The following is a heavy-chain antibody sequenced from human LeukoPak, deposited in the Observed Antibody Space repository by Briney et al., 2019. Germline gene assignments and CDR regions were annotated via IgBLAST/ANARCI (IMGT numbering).Heavy chain of an antibody. D-gene: IGHD3-10*01. CDR1: GFTFSSYE. V-gene: IGHV3-48*03. CDR2: ISSSGSTI. Sequence: GGSLRLSCAASGFTFSSYEMNWVRQAPGKGLEWVSYISSSGSTIYYADSVKGRFTISRDNAKNSLYLQMNSLRAEDMAVYYCAREEPLWFGDVPANWFDPWGQGTLVTVSS. CDR3: AREEPLWFGDVPANWFDP. J-gene: IGHJ5*02.